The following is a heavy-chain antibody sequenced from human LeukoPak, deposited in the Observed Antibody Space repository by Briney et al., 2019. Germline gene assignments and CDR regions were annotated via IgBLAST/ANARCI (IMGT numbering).Heavy chain of an antibody. D-gene: IGHD1-26*01. CDR2: INPDSGDT. J-gene: IGHJ5*01. V-gene: IGHV1-2*02. Sequence: ASVKVSCKASGYTFTGYYMHWVRQAPGHGLEWMGWINPDSGDTNYAQKFQGSVTMTRDTSISTVYMELSRLRSDDTAVYYCARASGSYWWFDSWGQGTLVTVSS. CDR1: GYTFTGYY. CDR3: ARASGSYWWFDS.